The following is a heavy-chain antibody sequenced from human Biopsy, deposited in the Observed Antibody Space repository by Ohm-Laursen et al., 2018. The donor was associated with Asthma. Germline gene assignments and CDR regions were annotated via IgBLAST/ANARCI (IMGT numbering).Heavy chain of an antibody. Sequence: GTLSLTCSISGDSFTYPGYYWGWIRQPPGKGMEWIGSMYHSGSPYYHPSLKSRATISVDTSKNQLSLKMSSVTAADTAVYFCVRHQYSSSWSTFDYWGQGALVTVSS. CDR1: GDSFTYPGYY. D-gene: IGHD3-22*01. J-gene: IGHJ4*02. CDR2: MYHSGSP. V-gene: IGHV4-39*01. CDR3: VRHQYSSSWSTFDY.